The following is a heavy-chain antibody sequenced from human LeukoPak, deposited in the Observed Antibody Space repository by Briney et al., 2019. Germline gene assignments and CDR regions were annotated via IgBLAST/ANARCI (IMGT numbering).Heavy chain of an antibody. Sequence: PGGPLRLSCEASGFTFSTYWLICVRQAPGNGLDLVGNINQDGSDIYYVDSVKGRFTISRDNAKNSLSLQMNSLRADDTAVYYCARNPAKVFPAVYWGQGTLVTVSS. D-gene: IGHD2-2*01. CDR3: ARNPAKVFPAVY. CDR1: GFTFSTYW. CDR2: INQDGSDI. V-gene: IGHV3-7*04. J-gene: IGHJ4*02.